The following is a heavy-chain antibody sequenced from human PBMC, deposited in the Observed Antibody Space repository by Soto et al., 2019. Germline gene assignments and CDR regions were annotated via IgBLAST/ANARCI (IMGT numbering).Heavy chain of an antibody. CDR1: GYTFTSYA. CDR3: ASQDSSGYYYYY. Sequence: ASVKVSCKASGYTFTSYAMHWVRQAPGQRLEWMGWINAGNGNTKYSQKFQGRVTITRDTSASTAYMELSSLRSEDTAVYYCASQDSSGYYYYYWGQGTLVTVSS. J-gene: IGHJ4*02. D-gene: IGHD3-22*01. CDR2: INAGNGNT. V-gene: IGHV1-3*01.